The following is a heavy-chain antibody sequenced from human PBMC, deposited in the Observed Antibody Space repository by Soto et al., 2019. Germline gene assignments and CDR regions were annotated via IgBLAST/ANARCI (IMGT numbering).Heavy chain of an antibody. Sequence: TLSLTCTVSGGSISSGGYYWSWIRQHPGKGLEWIGYIYYSGSTYYNPSLKSRVTISVDTSKNQFSLKLSSVTAADTAVYYCARSEESLGVVDFDYWGQGTLVTVSS. CDR3: ARSEESLGVVDFDY. CDR2: IYYSGST. D-gene: IGHD3-3*01. CDR1: GGSISSGGYY. J-gene: IGHJ4*02. V-gene: IGHV4-31*03.